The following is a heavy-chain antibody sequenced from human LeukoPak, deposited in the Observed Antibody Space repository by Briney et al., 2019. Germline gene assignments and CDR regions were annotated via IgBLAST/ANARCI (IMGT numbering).Heavy chain of an antibody. CDR2: IKPDGTEK. D-gene: IGHD3-22*01. CDR3: ARFAMIGGYYLDY. Sequence: GGSLRPSCAASGFTFSNYWMSWVRQAPGKGLEWVANIKPDGTEKYYVDSVKGRFSISRDNAKNSLSLQMNSLRAEDTAVYYCARFAMIGGYYLDYWGQGTLVTVSS. J-gene: IGHJ4*02. V-gene: IGHV3-7*01. CDR1: GFTFSNYW.